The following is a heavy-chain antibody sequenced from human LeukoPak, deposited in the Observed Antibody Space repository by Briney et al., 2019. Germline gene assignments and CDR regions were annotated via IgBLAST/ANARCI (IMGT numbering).Heavy chain of an antibody. J-gene: IGHJ4*02. CDR3: TSFGMATDFDY. V-gene: IGHV3-73*01. D-gene: IGHD5-24*01. CDR2: IRSKANSYAT. Sequence: PGGSLRLSCAASGLTFSGSAMHWVRQASGKGLEWVGRIRSKANSYATAYAASVKGRFTIARDDSKNTAYLQMNSLKTEDTAVYYCTSFGMATDFDYWGQGTLVTVSS. CDR1: GLTFSGSA.